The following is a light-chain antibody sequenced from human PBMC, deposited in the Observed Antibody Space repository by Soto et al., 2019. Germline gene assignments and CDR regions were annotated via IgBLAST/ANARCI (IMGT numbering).Light chain of an antibody. Sequence: DIQMTQSPSTLSASVGDRVTITCRASQTISTYLAWYQQKPGKVPKLLIYAASTLQSGVPSRFSGSGSGTDFTLTISSLQPEDVATYYCQKYNSAALTFGGGTKVEIK. V-gene: IGKV1-27*01. J-gene: IGKJ4*01. CDR1: QTISTY. CDR3: QKYNSAALT. CDR2: AAS.